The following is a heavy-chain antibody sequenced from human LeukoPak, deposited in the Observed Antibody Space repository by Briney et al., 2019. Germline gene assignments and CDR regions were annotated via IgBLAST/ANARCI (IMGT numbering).Heavy chain of an antibody. V-gene: IGHV1-46*01. D-gene: IGHD1-26*01. CDR3: ATRPGGEWELLTRPTAAFDI. CDR2: VNPSGGST. Sequence: ASVKVSCKASVYTFTSYYMHWVRQAPGQGLEWMGIVNPSGGSTSYAQKFQGRVTMTRDMSTSTVYMELSSLRSEDTAVYYCATRPGGEWELLTRPTAAFDIWGQGTMVTVSS. CDR1: VYTFTSYY. J-gene: IGHJ3*02.